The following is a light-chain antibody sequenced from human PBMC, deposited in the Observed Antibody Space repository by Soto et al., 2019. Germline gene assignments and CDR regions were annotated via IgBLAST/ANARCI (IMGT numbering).Light chain of an antibody. CDR2: KAS. CDR1: QSVSTW. J-gene: IGKJ2*01. V-gene: IGKV1-5*03. CDR3: QQYDGYSRT. Sequence: DIQMTQSPSTLSASVGDRVTITCRASQSVSTWLAWYQQKPGKAPKLLIYKASSLESGVPSRFSGSGSGTEFTLTISSLQPDDFATYYGQQYDGYSRTFSQGTKLEIK.